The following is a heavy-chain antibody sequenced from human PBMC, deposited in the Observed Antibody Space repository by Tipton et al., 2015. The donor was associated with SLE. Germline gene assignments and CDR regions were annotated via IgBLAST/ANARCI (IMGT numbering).Heavy chain of an antibody. CDR3: ATTSLRPSAFDI. CDR2: IHTSGST. V-gene: IGHV4-4*09. Sequence: TLSLTCTVSGGSTTNYYWSWIRQPPGKGLEWIGYIHTSGSTNYNPSLKSRVTISVDTSKNQFSLKLSSVTAADTAVYYCATTSLRPSAFDIWGQGTMVTVSS. D-gene: IGHD3-3*01. CDR1: GGSTTNYY. J-gene: IGHJ3*02.